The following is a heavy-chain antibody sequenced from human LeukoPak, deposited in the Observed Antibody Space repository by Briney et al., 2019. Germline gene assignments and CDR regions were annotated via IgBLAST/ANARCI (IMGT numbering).Heavy chain of an antibody. CDR3: ARGPLRALGYYYMDV. Sequence: SQTLSLTYAVEGGSFSGYYWSWIPQPPGKGLEWIGEINHSGSTNYNPSLKSRVTISVDTSKNQFSLKLSSVTAADTAVYYCARGPLRALGYYYMDVWGKGTTVTVSS. J-gene: IGHJ6*03. CDR2: INHSGST. CDR1: GGSFSGYY. V-gene: IGHV4-34*01.